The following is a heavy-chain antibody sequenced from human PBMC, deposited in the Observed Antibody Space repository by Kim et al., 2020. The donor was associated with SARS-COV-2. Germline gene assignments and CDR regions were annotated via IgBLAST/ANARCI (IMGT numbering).Heavy chain of an antibody. CDR3: ARDLYSSSDTPGDYYYYYYGMDV. Sequence: GGSLRLSCAASGFTFSSYSMNWVRQAPGKGLEWVSSISSSSSYIYYADSVKGRFTISRDNAKNSLYLQMNSLRAEDTAVYYCARDLYSSSDTPGDYYYYYYGMDVWGQGTTVTVSS. CDR2: ISSSSSYI. V-gene: IGHV3-21*01. J-gene: IGHJ6*02. CDR1: GFTFSSYS. D-gene: IGHD6-13*01.